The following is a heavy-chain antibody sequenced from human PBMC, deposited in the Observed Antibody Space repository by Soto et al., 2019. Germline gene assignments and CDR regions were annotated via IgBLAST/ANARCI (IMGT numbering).Heavy chain of an antibody. Sequence: SETLSLTCTVSGGSISSGGYYWSWIRQRPGKGLEWIGYIYYSGSTYYNPSLKSRVTISVDTSKNQFSLKLSSVTSADTAVYYCARVGGINWFDPWGQGTLVTVSS. V-gene: IGHV4-31*03. J-gene: IGHJ5*02. CDR2: IYYSGST. CDR1: GGSISSGGYY. CDR3: ARVGGINWFDP. D-gene: IGHD3-16*01.